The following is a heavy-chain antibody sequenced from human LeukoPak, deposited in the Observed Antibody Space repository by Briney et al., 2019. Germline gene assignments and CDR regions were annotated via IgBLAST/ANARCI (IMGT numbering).Heavy chain of an antibody. V-gene: IGHV3-23*01. CDR2: ISVTGDTT. Sequence: PGGSLRLSCAASGFTFSNYGMSWVRQAPGKGLEWVSAISVTGDTTYYADSAKGRFTISRDNSKHTVYLQMNSLRAEDTALYYCARENIFDYWGQGTLVTVSS. CDR3: ARENIFDY. CDR1: GFTFSNYG. J-gene: IGHJ4*02. D-gene: IGHD2/OR15-2a*01.